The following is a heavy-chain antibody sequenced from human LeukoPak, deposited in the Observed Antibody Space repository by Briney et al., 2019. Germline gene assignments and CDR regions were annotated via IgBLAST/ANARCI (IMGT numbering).Heavy chain of an antibody. CDR3: AGLVGRYSSGLYYYYFDY. CDR1: GDSINSLDL. Sequence: PSEALSLTCTVSGDSINSLDLWSWVRQPPGKGLEWIGEMYLSGTTHSNPSVKSRVTISIDKSKNQFFLNLSSVTAADTAVYYCAGLVGRYSSGLYYYYFDYWGQGTLVTVSS. J-gene: IGHJ4*02. D-gene: IGHD3-22*01. V-gene: IGHV4-4*02. CDR2: MYLSGTT.